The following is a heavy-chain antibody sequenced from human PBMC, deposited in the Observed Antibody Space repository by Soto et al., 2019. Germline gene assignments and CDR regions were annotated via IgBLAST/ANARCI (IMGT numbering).Heavy chain of an antibody. D-gene: IGHD3-9*01. Sequence: QVQLVQSGAEVKKPGASVKVTCKASGYTFASYGISWVRQAPGQGLEWMGWISAYNGNTNYAQKLQGRVTMTTDTSMSTAYMELRSLRSDDTAVYYCARDYYDILTGYYKSYYYYGMDVWGQGTTVTVSS. CDR1: GYTFASYG. V-gene: IGHV1-18*01. CDR2: ISAYNGNT. CDR3: ARDYYDILTGYYKSYYYYGMDV. J-gene: IGHJ6*02.